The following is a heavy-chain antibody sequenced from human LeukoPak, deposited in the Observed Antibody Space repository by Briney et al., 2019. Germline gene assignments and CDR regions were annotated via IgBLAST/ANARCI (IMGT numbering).Heavy chain of an antibody. CDR1: GGSVSSAPHY. J-gene: IGHJ4*02. CDR2: VYYSGST. Sequence: PSETLSLTCTVSGGSVSSAPHYWGWIRQPPGKGLEWIGNVYYSGSTYYNPSLKSRVTISVDTSKNQFSLRLSSVTAADTAVYYCARVGGASAGRYFDYWGQGTLVTVSS. V-gene: IGHV4-39*07. D-gene: IGHD6-13*01. CDR3: ARVGGASAGRYFDY.